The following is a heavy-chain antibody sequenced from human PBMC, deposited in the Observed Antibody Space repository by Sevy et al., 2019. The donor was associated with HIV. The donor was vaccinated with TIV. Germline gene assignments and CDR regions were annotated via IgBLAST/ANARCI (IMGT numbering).Heavy chain of an antibody. CDR2: IYYGGST. D-gene: IGHD6-19*01. J-gene: IGHJ3*01. Sequence: GSLSLTCTVSDVSISSGTNYWGWIRQPPGKGLEWIGSIYYGGSTYYNPSLKSRVTVSADTSTNQFSLKLTSVTVADTAVYYCARQRGGWYEYDASDVWGQGTMVTVSS. V-gene: IGHV4-39*01. CDR1: DVSISSGTNY. CDR3: ARQRGGWYEYDASDV.